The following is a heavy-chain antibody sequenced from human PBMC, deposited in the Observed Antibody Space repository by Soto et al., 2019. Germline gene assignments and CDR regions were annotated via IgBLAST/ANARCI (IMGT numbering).Heavy chain of an antibody. V-gene: IGHV3-23*01. D-gene: IGHD6-13*01. CDR2: ISGSGGST. J-gene: IGHJ4*02. CDR1: GFTFSSYA. Sequence: GGSLRLSCAASGFTFSSYAMSWVRQAPGKGLEWVSAISGSGGSTYYADSVKGRFTISRDNSKNTLYLQMNSLRAEDTAVYYCANSNPVCIAAAGTCFDYWGQGTLVTVSS. CDR3: ANSNPVCIAAAGTCFDY.